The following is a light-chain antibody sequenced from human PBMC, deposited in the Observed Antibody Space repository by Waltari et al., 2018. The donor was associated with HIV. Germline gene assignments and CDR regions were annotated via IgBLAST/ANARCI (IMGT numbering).Light chain of an antibody. CDR1: SRHSTYA. J-gene: IGLJ3*02. Sequence: QLVVTQSPSASASLGASVKITCTLSSRHSTYAIAWHQQRPDKAPRYLMKLHNNGSHIKGDGIPNRVSGSSSGAERYLTSSSLQSEDEADYYCQTWGTGIQVFGGGTKLTVL. CDR3: QTWGTGIQV. CDR2: LHNNGSH. V-gene: IGLV4-69*01.